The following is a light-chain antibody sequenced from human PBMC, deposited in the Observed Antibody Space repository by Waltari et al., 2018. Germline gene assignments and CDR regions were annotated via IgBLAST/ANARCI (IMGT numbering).Light chain of an antibody. CDR2: WAS. CDR3: QHYYSSPLT. CDR1: PSVLYSSNNKNY. J-gene: IGKJ4*01. V-gene: IGKV4-1*01. Sequence: DIVMTQSPDSLALSLGERATINCKSSPSVLYSSNNKNYLAWYQQKPGQPPKLLIYWASSRESGVPDRFSGSWSGTDFTLTISSLQAEDVAVYYCQHYYSSPLTFGGGTRVEIK.